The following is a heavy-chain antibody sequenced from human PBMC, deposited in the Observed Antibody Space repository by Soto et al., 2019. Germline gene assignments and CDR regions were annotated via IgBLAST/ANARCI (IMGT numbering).Heavy chain of an antibody. J-gene: IGHJ4*02. CDR1: GDSLSLYY. CDR3: ARIIGTTSVDS. V-gene: IGHV4-59*08. CDR2: IYSTGSS. D-gene: IGHD1-7*01. Sequence: SETLSLTCTVSGDSLSLYYWSWIRLSPGKGLEWIGYIYSTGSSNQNPSLRDRVSMSVDTANNQVSLRLSSVTAADTAVYYCARIIGTTSVDSWGQGTLVTVSS.